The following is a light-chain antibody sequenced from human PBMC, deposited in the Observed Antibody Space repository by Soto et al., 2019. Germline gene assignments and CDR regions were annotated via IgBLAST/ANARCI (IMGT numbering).Light chain of an antibody. V-gene: IGKV1-5*01. CDR3: QQYNSSPWT. J-gene: IGKJ1*01. CDR2: DAS. CDR1: QSISSW. Sequence: DIQMTQSPSTLSASVGDRVTITCRASQSISSWLAWYQQKPGKAPNLLMYDASTLESGVPSRFSGSGSGTEFTLTINSLQPDDFATYYCQQYNSSPWTFGQGTKVEIK.